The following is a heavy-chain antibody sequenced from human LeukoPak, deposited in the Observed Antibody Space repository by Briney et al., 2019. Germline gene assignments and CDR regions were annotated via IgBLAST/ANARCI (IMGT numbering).Heavy chain of an antibody. CDR3: GRDPRLGIRGYTYGYIDH. CDR2: INTNTGNP. D-gene: IGHD5-18*01. V-gene: IGHV7-4-1*02. J-gene: IGHJ4*02. CDR1: GYTFTSYA. Sequence: GASVKVSCKASGYTFTSYAMNWVRQAPGQGLEWMGWINTNTGNPTYAQGFFTGRYVFSLDTSASTAYLQINGLKADDTAVYYCGRDPRLGIRGYTYGYIDHWGQGTLLTVAS.